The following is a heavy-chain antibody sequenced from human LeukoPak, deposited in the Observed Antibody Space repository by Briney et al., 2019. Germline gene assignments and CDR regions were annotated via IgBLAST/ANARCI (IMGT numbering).Heavy chain of an antibody. J-gene: IGHJ4*02. Sequence: GGTLRLSCTTPGFTFGDYAMSWVRHAPAKGLEWVGFIRSKAFGGTTEYAASVEGRFTISRDDSKSIAYLQMNSLKTEDTAMYYCTSDETEDTTYWGQGTLVTVSS. CDR1: GFTFGDYA. CDR2: IRSKAFGGTT. CDR3: TSDETEDTTY. V-gene: IGHV3-49*04. D-gene: IGHD1-26*01.